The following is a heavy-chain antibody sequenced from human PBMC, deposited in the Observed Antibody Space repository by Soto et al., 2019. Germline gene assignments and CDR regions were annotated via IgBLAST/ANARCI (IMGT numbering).Heavy chain of an antibody. CDR3: GTPQGYDDCFDS. J-gene: IGHJ4*02. CDR2: INVGNGNT. CDR1: GYIFTSYN. Sequence: ASVKVSCKTPGYIFTSYNIHWVRQAPGQRLEWMAWINVGNGNTRYSQKFQGRLTLTRDTPGNTAYLELNSLISEDTAVYYCGTPQGYDDCFDSWGQGTLVTSPQ. V-gene: IGHV1-3*01. D-gene: IGHD3-22*01.